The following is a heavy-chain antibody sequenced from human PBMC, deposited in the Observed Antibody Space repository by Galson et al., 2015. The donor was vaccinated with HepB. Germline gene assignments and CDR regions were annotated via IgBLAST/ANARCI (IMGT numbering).Heavy chain of an antibody. CDR2: TYYRSKWNS. J-gene: IGHJ3*01. Sequence: CAISGDSVNSAAWNRIRQSPSRGLEWLGRTYYRSKWNSDYAVSVKSRITINADTSNNQLFLHLNSVTPEDTAVYYCARRNVHDALDVWGQGTMVTVSS. V-gene: IGHV6-1*01. CDR1: GDSVNSAA. CDR3: ARRNVHDALDV.